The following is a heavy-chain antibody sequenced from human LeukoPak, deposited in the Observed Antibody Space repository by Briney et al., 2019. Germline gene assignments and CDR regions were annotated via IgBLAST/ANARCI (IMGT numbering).Heavy chain of an antibody. CDR1: GGSISSGGYY. CDR3: ARVVGASPYAFDI. J-gene: IGHJ3*02. CDR2: IYTSGST. V-gene: IGHV4-61*02. D-gene: IGHD1-26*01. Sequence: PSETLSLTCTVSGGSISSGGYYWSWIRQPPGKGLEWIGRIYTSGSTNYNPSLKSRVTISVDTSKNQFSLKLSSVTAADTAVYYCARVVGASPYAFDIWGQGTMVTVSS.